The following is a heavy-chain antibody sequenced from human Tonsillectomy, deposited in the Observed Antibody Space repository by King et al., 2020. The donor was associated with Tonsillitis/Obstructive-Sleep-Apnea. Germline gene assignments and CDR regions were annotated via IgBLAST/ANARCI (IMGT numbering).Heavy chain of an antibody. V-gene: IGHV4-39*01. CDR1: GGSISRSTYY. CDR3: ARHKGGSYSYDFDY. CDR2: VVYGGST. J-gene: IGHJ4*02. D-gene: IGHD1-26*01. Sequence: QLQESGPGLVRPSETLSLTCSVSGGSISRSTYYWGWIRQPPGKGLECVGSVVYGGSTYYNPSLKSRVTISVDTSKDQFSLNLSSVTAADTAVYYCARHKGGSYSYDFDYWGQGTLVTVSS.